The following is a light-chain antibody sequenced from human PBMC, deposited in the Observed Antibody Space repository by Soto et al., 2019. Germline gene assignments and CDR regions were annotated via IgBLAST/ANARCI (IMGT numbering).Light chain of an antibody. V-gene: IGKV1-5*01. J-gene: IGKJ4*01. CDR1: QSISSW. CDR3: QQLKSYPLT. Sequence: DIQMTQSPSTLSASIGDGVTITCRPSQSISSWVACYQQKPGKAPKLLIYAAPTLQSGAPSRFSGSGSGTEFALTISSLQPEHSATYYCQQLKSYPLTFGGGTKVDIK. CDR2: AAP.